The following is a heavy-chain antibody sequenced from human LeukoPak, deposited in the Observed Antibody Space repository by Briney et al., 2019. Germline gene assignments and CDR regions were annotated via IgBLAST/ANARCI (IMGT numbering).Heavy chain of an antibody. V-gene: IGHV1-2*02. CDR2: INPNSGGT. CDR1: GYTFTDYY. Sequence: ASVTVSCKASGYTFTDYYIHWVRQAPGQGLEWMGWINPNSGGTNYAQKFQGRVTMTRDTSISTAYMELSRLRSDDTALYYCARGGQLVDYWGQGTLVTVSS. CDR3: ARGGQLVDY. D-gene: IGHD6-6*01. J-gene: IGHJ4*02.